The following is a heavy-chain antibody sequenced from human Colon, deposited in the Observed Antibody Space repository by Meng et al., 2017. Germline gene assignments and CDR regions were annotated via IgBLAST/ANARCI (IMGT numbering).Heavy chain of an antibody. J-gene: IGHJ4*02. CDR1: GFTFSSYW. CDR2: INPDGTTT. Sequence: GQLLGSGGGFVQPGGSLRLSCAASGFTFSSYWMHWVRQVPGKGLVWVSRINPDGTTTAYADSVKDRFAISRDNTKNTLYLHMNSLRAEDTAVYYCATYYTPDYWGQGTLVTVSS. D-gene: IGHD3-3*01. V-gene: IGHV3-74*01. CDR3: ATYYTPDY.